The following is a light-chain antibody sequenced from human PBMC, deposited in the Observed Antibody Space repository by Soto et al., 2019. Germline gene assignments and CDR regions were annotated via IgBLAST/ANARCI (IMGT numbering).Light chain of an antibody. CDR2: SAS. V-gene: IGKV3-15*01. CDR3: QQYNNWPRT. Sequence: MTQSPSSLSASVGDRVAITCRASQDIRNELGWYQQKPGQAPRLLIHSASTRATGVSATFSGSGSGTEFTLTVSSLQSEDFAVYYCQQYNNWPRTFGQGTKVEIK. CDR1: QDIRNE. J-gene: IGKJ1*01.